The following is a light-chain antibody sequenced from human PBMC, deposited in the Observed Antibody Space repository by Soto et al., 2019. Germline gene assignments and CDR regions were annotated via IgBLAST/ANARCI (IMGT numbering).Light chain of an antibody. V-gene: IGLV1-40*01. CDR2: GNS. J-gene: IGLJ3*02. CDR1: SSDIGAGHD. CDR3: QSFDNSLRGWV. Sequence: QSVLTQPPSVSGAPGQRVTISCAGSSSDIGAGHDVHWYQQLPGTAPKLLIYGNSNRPSGVPDRFSGSKSGASASLAITGLQAEDEADYYCQSFDNSLRGWVFGGGTKLTVL.